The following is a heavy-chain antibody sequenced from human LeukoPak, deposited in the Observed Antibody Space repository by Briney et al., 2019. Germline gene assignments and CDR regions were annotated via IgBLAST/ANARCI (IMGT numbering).Heavy chain of an antibody. CDR1: GGTFSSYA. CDR3: ATYYYYDSSGYSENDY. Sequence: SVKVSCKASGGTFSSYAIRWVRQAPGQGLEWMGRIIPILGIANYAQKFQGRVTITADKSTSTAYMELSSLRSEDTAVYYCATYYYYDSSGYSENDYWGQGTLVTVSS. V-gene: IGHV1-69*04. D-gene: IGHD3-22*01. J-gene: IGHJ4*02. CDR2: IIPILGIA.